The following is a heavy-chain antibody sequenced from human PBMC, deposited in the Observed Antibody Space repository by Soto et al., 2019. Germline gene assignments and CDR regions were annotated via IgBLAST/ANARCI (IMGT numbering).Heavy chain of an antibody. V-gene: IGHV2-5*02. J-gene: IGHJ4*02. CDR1: GFSLTGSGVG. CDR3: ARFLWSDTSLYYFDY. Sequence: QITLKESGPTLVKPTQTLTLTCTFSGFSLTGSGVGVGWIRQPPGKDLEWLALIYWDDDKRYSPSLKSRLTITQDTSKNQVALTMTNMDPVDTATYYCARFLWSDTSLYYFDYWGQGTLVTVSS. CDR2: IYWDDDK. D-gene: IGHD3-3*01.